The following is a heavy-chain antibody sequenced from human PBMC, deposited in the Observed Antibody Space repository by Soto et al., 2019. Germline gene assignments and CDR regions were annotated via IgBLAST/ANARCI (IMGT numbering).Heavy chain of an antibody. J-gene: IGHJ4*02. V-gene: IGHV3-74*01. D-gene: IGHD6-6*01. Sequence: GGSLRLSCAASGFTFSTYWMHWIRQVPGKGLEWVSRINSDASHTYYADSVKGRFTISRDNAKNTLHLEMNSLRAEDTAVYYCATVHSTSRSFDYWGQGTLVTVSS. CDR2: INSDASHT. CDR1: GFTFSTYW. CDR3: ATVHSTSRSFDY.